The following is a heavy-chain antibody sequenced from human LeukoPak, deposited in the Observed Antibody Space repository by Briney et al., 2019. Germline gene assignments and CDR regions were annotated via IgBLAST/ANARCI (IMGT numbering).Heavy chain of an antibody. J-gene: IGHJ6*03. Sequence: SETLSLSCAVYGESFSGYYWTWVRQPPGKGLEWIGDINHSGRTTYNPSLKSRVIISVDTSKNLFSLNLTSVTAADTAVYYCTRPWQRRYYMDVWGKGTTVAVSS. CDR2: INHSGRT. V-gene: IGHV4-34*01. CDR1: GESFSGYY. CDR3: TRPWQRRYYMDV.